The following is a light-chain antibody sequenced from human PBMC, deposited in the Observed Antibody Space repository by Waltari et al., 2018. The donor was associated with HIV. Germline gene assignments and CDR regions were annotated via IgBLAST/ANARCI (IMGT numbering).Light chain of an antibody. Sequence: QSMLTQPPSVSGAPGQRVTISCSGSSSNIGARYDVHWYQHIPGTAPKLPSYETTKRPSGVPDRFSAATSGTSASLAITGLQAEDEADYYCQSFDSVVTSSVFGGGTKLTVL. CDR3: QSFDSVVTSSV. J-gene: IGLJ2*01. CDR1: SSNIGARYD. CDR2: ETT. V-gene: IGLV1-40*01.